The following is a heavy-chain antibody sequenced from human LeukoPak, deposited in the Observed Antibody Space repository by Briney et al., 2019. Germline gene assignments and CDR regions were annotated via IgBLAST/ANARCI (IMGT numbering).Heavy chain of an antibody. Sequence: GGSLRLSCAASRFTFSTFAVHWVRLSPGKGLEWVSSITGSGPYMLYADSVKHRFTISRDNTKNLLYLEMNSLRAEDTAMYFCVRDVGAVRGEVYFDYWGQGTLVTVSS. CDR1: RFTFSTFA. V-gene: IGHV3-21*06. D-gene: IGHD3-10*01. CDR2: ITGSGPYM. J-gene: IGHJ4*02. CDR3: VRDVGAVRGEVYFDY.